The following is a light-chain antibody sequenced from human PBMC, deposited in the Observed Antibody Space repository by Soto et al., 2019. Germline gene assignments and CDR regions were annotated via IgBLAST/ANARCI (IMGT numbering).Light chain of an antibody. CDR1: SSDVGADNY. CDR3: SSYASSGTVI. V-gene: IGLV2-14*01. Sequence: QSALTQPASVSGSPGQSITISCTGTSSDVGADNYVSWYQQHPVKAPKLMIYDVSSRPSGISNLFSGSKSGNTASLTISGIQAEDEADYYCSSYASSGTVIFGGGTKVTVL. J-gene: IGLJ2*01. CDR2: DVS.